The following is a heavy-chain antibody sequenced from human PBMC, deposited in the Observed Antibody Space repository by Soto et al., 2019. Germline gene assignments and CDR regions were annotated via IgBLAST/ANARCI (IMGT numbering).Heavy chain of an antibody. V-gene: IGHV3-53*01. CDR1: GLTVSSNY. J-gene: IGHJ6*02. CDR3: ATGSYSSSWYRSLNV. CDR2: IYSGGST. D-gene: IGHD6-13*01. Sequence: GGSLRLSCAASGLTVSSNYMSWVRQAPGKGLEWVSVIYSGGSTYYADSVKGRFTISRDNSKNTLYLQMNSLRAEDTAVYYCATGSYSSSWYRSLNVWGQGTTVTSP.